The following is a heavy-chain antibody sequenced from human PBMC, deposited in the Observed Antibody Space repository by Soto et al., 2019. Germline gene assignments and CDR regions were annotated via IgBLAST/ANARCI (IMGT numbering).Heavy chain of an antibody. CDR2: INHSGST. CDR3: ARTREDTAIGYYYYYYGMDV. V-gene: IGHV4-34*01. Sequence: PSETVSLTCAFYGGSFSGYYWTLIRQPPGTGLEWIGEINHSGSTNYNPSLKSRVTISVDTSKNQFSLKLSSVTAADTAVYYCARTREDTAIGYYYYYYGMDVWGQGTTVTVSS. D-gene: IGHD5-18*01. CDR1: GGSFSGYY. J-gene: IGHJ6*02.